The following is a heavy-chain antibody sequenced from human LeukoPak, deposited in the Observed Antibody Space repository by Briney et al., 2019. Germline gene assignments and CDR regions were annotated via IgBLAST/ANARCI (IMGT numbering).Heavy chain of an antibody. CDR3: AKDAVVVVPAGYFYYYYMDV. CDR2: IWNDGSNT. V-gene: IGHV3-33*06. J-gene: IGHJ6*03. D-gene: IGHD2-2*01. CDR1: GFTFSSSG. Sequence: GRSLRLSCAASGFTFSSSGIHWVRQAPGEGLEWVAVIWNDGSNTYYEDSVKGRFTISRDDSKNTLYLQLNSLRAEDTAVYYCAKDAVVVVPAGYFYYYYMDVWGKGTTVTVSS.